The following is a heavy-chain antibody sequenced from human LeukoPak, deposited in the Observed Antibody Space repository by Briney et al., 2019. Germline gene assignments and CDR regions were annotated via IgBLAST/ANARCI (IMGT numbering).Heavy chain of an antibody. D-gene: IGHD7-27*01. CDR3: ARDPPGAHFDY. CDR2: ISHDGKNK. Sequence: GGSLRLSCAASGFTFSDSAMHGVRQAPGKELEWVAVISHDGKNKYYADSVKGRFTISRDSSENTLYLQVNSLRVEDTAVYYCARDPPGAHFDYWGQGTLVTVSS. J-gene: IGHJ4*02. CDR1: GFTFSDSA. V-gene: IGHV3-30*04.